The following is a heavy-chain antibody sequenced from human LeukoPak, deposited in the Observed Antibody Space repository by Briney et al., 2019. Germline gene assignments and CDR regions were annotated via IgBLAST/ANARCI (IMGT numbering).Heavy chain of an antibody. J-gene: IGHJ3*02. Sequence: PSETLSLTCAVYGGSFSGYYWSWIRQPPGKGLEWIGEINHSGSTNYNPSLKSRVTISVDTSKNQFSLKLSSVTAADTAVYYCARLRPQVDAFVIWGQGTMVTVSS. CDR2: INHSGST. V-gene: IGHV4-34*01. CDR1: GGSFSGYY. D-gene: IGHD6-25*01. CDR3: ARLRPQVDAFVI.